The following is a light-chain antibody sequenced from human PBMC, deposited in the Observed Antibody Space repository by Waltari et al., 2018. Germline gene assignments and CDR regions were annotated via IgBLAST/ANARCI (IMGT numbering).Light chain of an antibody. V-gene: IGKV4-1*01. CDR1: QSVLYSSTTKNY. CDR3: QQYETTPWT. J-gene: IGKJ1*01. Sequence: DIVMTQSPDSLSVSLGERATINCKSSQSVLYSSTTKNYLAWYQQKAGQPPKLLIYWASMRASGVPDRFSGNGSGTDFTLTISSLQAEDVAVYFCQQYETTPWTFGQGTKV. CDR2: WAS.